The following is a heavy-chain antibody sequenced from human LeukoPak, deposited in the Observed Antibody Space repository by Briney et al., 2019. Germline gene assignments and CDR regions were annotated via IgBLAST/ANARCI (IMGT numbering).Heavy chain of an antibody. CDR1: GGSISSSDW. V-gene: IGHV4-4*02. D-gene: IGHD3-10*01. J-gene: IGHJ5*02. Sequence: SGTLSLTRAVSGGSISSSDWWNWVRQAPGKGLEWIAEIYHSGTTNCNPSLKSRVTMSVDKSKNQFSLKLSSVTAADTAVYYCAREGLNMVRGVIPKEAWGWFDPWGQGTLVTVSS. CDR3: AREGLNMVRGVIPKEAWGWFDP. CDR2: IYHSGTT.